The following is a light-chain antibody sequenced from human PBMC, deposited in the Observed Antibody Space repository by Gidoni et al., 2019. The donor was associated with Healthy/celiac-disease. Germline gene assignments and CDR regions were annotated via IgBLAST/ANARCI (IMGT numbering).Light chain of an antibody. CDR1: SSNIGSNY. CDR3: AAWDDSLSVVYV. V-gene: IGLV1-47*01. Sequence: QSVLTQPPSASGPPGQRVTISCSGSSSNIGSNYVYWYQQLPGTAPKLLIYRKNQRPSGVPDRFSGSKSGTSASLAISGLRSEDEADYYCAAWDDSLSVVYVFGTGTKVTVL. J-gene: IGLJ1*01. CDR2: RKN.